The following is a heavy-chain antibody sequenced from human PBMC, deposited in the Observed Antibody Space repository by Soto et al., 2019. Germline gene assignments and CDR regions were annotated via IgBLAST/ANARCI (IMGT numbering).Heavy chain of an antibody. CDR2: IFYSGTT. CDR1: GGSISSGGYF. V-gene: IGHV4-31*03. Sequence: QVQLQESGPGLVKPSQTLSLTCTVSGGSISSGGYFWSWTRQPPGKGLEWIGNIFYSGTTYSNPSLKSRVTISVDTSKNQFSLKLSSVTAADTAVYFCARGVLYWGQGTLVTVSS. CDR3: ARGVLY. D-gene: IGHD1-1*01. J-gene: IGHJ4*02.